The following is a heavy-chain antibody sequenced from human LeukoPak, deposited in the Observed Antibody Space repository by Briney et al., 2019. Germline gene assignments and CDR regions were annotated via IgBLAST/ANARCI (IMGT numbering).Heavy chain of an antibody. J-gene: IGHJ5*02. Sequence: ASVKVSCKASGGTFSSYAISWVRQAPGQGLEWMGWISAYNGNTNYAQKLQGRVTMTTDTSTSTAYMELRSLRSDDTAVYYCARDYSSNGWFDPWGQGTLVTVSS. V-gene: IGHV1-18*01. D-gene: IGHD6-13*01. CDR3: ARDYSSNGWFDP. CDR2: ISAYNGNT. CDR1: GGTFSSYA.